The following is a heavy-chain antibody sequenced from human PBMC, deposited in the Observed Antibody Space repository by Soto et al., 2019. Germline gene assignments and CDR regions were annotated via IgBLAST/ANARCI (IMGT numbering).Heavy chain of an antibody. J-gene: IGHJ5*02. CDR3: AREERLYSSGLDP. V-gene: IGHV4-59*01. Sequence: PSETLSLTCTVSGGYISRVFWTCIRQPPGKGLEWIGYIYDSVNTNYNPSLKSRVTISVDTSKNQFSLKLNSVTAADTAVYFCAREERLYSSGLDPWGPGTLVTVS. D-gene: IGHD3-22*01. CDR1: GGYISRVF. CDR2: IYDSVNT.